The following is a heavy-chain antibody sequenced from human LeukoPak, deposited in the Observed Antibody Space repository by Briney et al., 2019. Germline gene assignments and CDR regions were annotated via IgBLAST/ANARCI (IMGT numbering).Heavy chain of an antibody. D-gene: IGHD4-17*01. CDR1: GGSISSYY. J-gene: IGHJ4*02. CDR2: IYYSGST. CDR3: ARASAYGSWL. Sequence: SETLSLTCTVSGGSISSYYWIWIRHPPGKGLEWIGYIYYSGSTNYNPSLKSRVTISVDTSKNHFSLNLSSVTAADTALYYCARASAYGSWLWGQGTLVTVSS. V-gene: IGHV4-59*01.